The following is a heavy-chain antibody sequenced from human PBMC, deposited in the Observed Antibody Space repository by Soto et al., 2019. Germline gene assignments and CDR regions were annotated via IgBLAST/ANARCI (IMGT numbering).Heavy chain of an antibody. CDR3: AREVATMVYFDY. CDR2: IYHSGST. V-gene: IGHV4-30-2*01. D-gene: IGHD5-12*01. Sequence: SETLSLTCAVSGGSISSGGYSWSWIRQPPGKGLEWIGYIYHSGSTYYNPSLKSRVTISVDRSKNQFSLKLSSVTAADTAVYYCAREVATMVYFDYWGQGTLVTVSS. CDR1: GGSISSGGYS. J-gene: IGHJ4*02.